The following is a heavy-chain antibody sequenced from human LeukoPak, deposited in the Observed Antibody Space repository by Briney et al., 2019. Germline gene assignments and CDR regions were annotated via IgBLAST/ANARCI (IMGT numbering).Heavy chain of an antibody. D-gene: IGHD1-1*01. Sequence: GGSLRLSCAASGFTFSSYSMNWVRQAPGKGLEWVSYISSSSSTIYYADSVKGRFTISRDNAKNSLYLQMNSLRAEGTAVYYCARDNDQDAFDIWGQGTMVTVSS. CDR1: GFTFSSYS. CDR2: ISSSSSTI. CDR3: ARDNDQDAFDI. J-gene: IGHJ3*02. V-gene: IGHV3-48*04.